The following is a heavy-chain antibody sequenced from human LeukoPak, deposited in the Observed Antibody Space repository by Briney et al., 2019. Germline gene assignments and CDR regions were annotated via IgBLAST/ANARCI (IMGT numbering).Heavy chain of an antibody. V-gene: IGHV3-23*01. J-gene: IGHJ6*02. D-gene: IGHD1-26*01. CDR3: AKDKGWGYSSYDYYGMDV. Sequence: GGSLRLSCAASGFTFSSYAMSWVRQAPGKGLEWVSGISGSGGSAYYADSVKGRFTISRDISKNTLYVQMNSLRAEDAAVYYCAKDKGWGYSSYDYYGMDVWGQGTTVTVSS. CDR2: ISGSGGSA. CDR1: GFTFSSYA.